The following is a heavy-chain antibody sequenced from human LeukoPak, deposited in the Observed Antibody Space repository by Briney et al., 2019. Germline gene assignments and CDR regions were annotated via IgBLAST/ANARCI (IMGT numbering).Heavy chain of an antibody. D-gene: IGHD5-24*01. CDR2: IYYSGTT. CDR1: GGSISSSNYY. J-gene: IGHJ4*02. Sequence: SETLSLTCTVSGGSISSSNYYWGWIRQPPGKGLEWIGYIYYSGTTYHNPSLKSRVTISVDTSKNQFSLKLSSVTAANTAVYYCAFFRGWLQPVDYWGQGTLVTVSS. CDR3: AFFRGWLQPVDY. V-gene: IGHV4-39*01.